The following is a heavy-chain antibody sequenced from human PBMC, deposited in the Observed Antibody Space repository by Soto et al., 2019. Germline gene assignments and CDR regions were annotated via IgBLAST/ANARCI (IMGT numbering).Heavy chain of an antibody. V-gene: IGHV3-30*18. D-gene: IGHD6-6*01. CDR3: AKVIRADSTASNFYYYSAMDV. CDR2: ISNDGRNT. CDR1: GFSFSAYG. Sequence: QVQMVESGGGVVQPGRSLRLSCAASGFSFSAYGLHWVRQAPGKGLEWLAGISNDGRNTYYADSVKGRFTISRDTSKDTLFLNMNSLRGEDTAIYYCAKVIRADSTASNFYYYSAMDVWGQGTTVTVSS. J-gene: IGHJ6*02.